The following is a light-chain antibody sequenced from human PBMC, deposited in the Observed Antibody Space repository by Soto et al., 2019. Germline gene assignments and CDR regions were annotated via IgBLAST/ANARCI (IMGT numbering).Light chain of an antibody. CDR1: QSVSSN. Sequence: EIVMTQSPATLSVSPGESATLSCRASQSVSSNLAWYQQKPGQTPRLLIHGASTRATRIPGRFSGSGSGTEFTLTISSLHSEDFAVYYCQQYKNWPLTFGGGPKVDIK. CDR2: GAS. CDR3: QQYKNWPLT. V-gene: IGKV3D-15*01. J-gene: IGKJ4*01.